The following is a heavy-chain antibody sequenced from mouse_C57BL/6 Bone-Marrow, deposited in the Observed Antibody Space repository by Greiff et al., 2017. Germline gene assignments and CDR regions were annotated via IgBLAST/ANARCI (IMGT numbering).Heavy chain of an antibody. D-gene: IGHD2-4*01. Sequence: EVKLVESGPVLVKPGASVKMSCKASGYTFTDYYMNWVKQSHGKSLEWIGVINPYNGGTSYNQKFKGKATLTVDKSSSTAYMELNSLTSEDSAVYYCARNDYEGGAMDYWGQGTSVTVSS. CDR2: INPYNGGT. CDR3: ARNDYEGGAMDY. J-gene: IGHJ4*01. V-gene: IGHV1-19*01. CDR1: GYTFTDYY.